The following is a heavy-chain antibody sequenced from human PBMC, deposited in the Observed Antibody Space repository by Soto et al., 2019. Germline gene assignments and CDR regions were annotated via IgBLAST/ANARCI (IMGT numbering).Heavy chain of an antibody. Sequence: QVQLVESGGGVVQPGRSLRLSCAASGFTFSSYGMHWVRQAPGKGLGWVAVTWFDGSKKYYADSVKGRFTISRDNSKNTLYLQMNSLRAEDTAVYYCATDLGTRNYGEDYWGQGTLVTVSS. D-gene: IGHD4-17*01. CDR1: GFTFSSYG. CDR3: ATDLGTRNYGEDY. J-gene: IGHJ4*02. V-gene: IGHV3-33*01. CDR2: TWFDGSKK.